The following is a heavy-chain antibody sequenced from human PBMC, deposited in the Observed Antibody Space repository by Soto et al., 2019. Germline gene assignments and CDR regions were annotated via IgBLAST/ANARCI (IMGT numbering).Heavy chain of an antibody. CDR3: ARDRVNGYYDRVDIDV. V-gene: IGHV4-4*07. D-gene: IGHD3-9*01. Sequence: SETLSLTCTVSGGSISSYYWSWIRQPAGKGLEWIGRIYTSGSTNYNPSLKSRVTMSVDTSKNQFSLKLSSVTAADTAVYYCARDRVNGYYDRVDIDVWGQGTTVTVSS. J-gene: IGHJ6*02. CDR2: IYTSGST. CDR1: GGSISSYY.